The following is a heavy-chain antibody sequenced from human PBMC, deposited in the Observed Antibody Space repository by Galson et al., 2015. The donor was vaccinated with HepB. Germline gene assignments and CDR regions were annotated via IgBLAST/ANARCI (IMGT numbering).Heavy chain of an antibody. J-gene: IGHJ4*02. CDR1: GFTFSIYA. V-gene: IGHV3-30*04. CDR2: VSYDGSKK. Sequence: SLRLSCAASGFTFSIYAMHWVRLAPGKGLEWVAFVSYDGSKKFYADSVKGRFTISRDNSKNTLYLQMNSLKTEDTAVYYCVREQGYFDSWGQGALVTVSS. CDR3: VREQGYFDS.